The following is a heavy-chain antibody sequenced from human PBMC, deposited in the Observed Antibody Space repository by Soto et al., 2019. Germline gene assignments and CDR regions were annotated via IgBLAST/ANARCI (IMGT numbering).Heavy chain of an antibody. CDR2: IYSDGSGP. Sequence: PGGSLRRSCADSGFSFSNFWMHWVRQAPGKGLVWVSRIYSDGSGPMYADSVKGRFTISRDNAKSTLYLQMNSLRAEDTAVYYCATINSFGSDHWGPGTLVTGYS. V-gene: IGHV3-74*03. CDR1: GFSFSNFW. CDR3: ATINSFGSDH. J-gene: IGHJ4*02. D-gene: IGHD5-18*01.